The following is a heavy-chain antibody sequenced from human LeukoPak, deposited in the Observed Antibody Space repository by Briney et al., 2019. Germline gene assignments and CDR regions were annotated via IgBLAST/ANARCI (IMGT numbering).Heavy chain of an antibody. CDR1: GFTFSSYC. V-gene: IGHV3-74*01. CDR3: AKDLGDSSGLDY. J-gene: IGHJ4*02. CDR2: INSDGSST. Sequence: PGGSLRLSCAASGFTFSSYCMHWVRQAPGKGLVWVSRINSDGSSTSYVDSVKGRFTISRDNSKNTLYLQMNRLRAEDTAVYYCAKDLGDSSGLDYWGQGTLVTVSS. D-gene: IGHD3-22*01.